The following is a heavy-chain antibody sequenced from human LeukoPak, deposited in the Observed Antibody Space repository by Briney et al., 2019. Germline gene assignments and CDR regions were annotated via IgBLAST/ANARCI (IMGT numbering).Heavy chain of an antibody. D-gene: IGHD3-10*01. CDR3: ARSGSRLLWFGETMGYCDH. CDR2: ISADSGNT. V-gene: IGHV1-18*01. CDR1: GYIFSSYS. J-gene: IGHJ4*02. Sequence: ASVKVSCKASGYIFSSYSTSWVRQAPGQGLEWMGWISADSGNTNYAQMLQGRVTMTTDTSTSTAYMELRSLRSDDTAVYYCARSGSRLLWFGETMGYCDHWGQGTLVTVSS.